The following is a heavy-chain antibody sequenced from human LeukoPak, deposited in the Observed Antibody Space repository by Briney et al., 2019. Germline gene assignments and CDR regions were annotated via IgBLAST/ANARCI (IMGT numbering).Heavy chain of an antibody. J-gene: IGHJ6*02. CDR3: ARGAYYDILTYHYYYYGMDV. V-gene: IGHV4-34*01. Sequence: SETLSLTCAVYGGSFSGYYWSWIRQPPGKGLEWIGEINHSGSTNYNPSLKSRVTISVDTSKNQFSLKLSSVTAADTAVYYCARGAYYDILTYHYYYYGMDVWGQGTKVTVSS. D-gene: IGHD3-9*01. CDR2: INHSGST. CDR1: GGSFSGYY.